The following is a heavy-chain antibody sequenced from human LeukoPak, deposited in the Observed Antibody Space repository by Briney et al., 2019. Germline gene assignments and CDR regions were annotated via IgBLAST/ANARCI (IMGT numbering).Heavy chain of an antibody. CDR1: GGSISSYY. D-gene: IGHD3-22*01. Sequence: PSETLSLTCTVSGGSISSYYWSWIRQPPGKGLEWIGYIYDSGSTDYNPSLKSRVTISVDTSKNQFSLKVSSVTAADTAVYYCASLTTADAFDIWGQGTMVTVSS. CDR3: ASLTTADAFDI. CDR2: IYDSGST. J-gene: IGHJ3*02. V-gene: IGHV4-59*01.